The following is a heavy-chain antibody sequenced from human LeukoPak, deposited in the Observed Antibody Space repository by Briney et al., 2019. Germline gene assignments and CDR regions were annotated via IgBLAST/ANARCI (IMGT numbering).Heavy chain of an antibody. CDR2: VFYTGST. CDR3: ARHNQEGYSYGPWENYYYMDV. V-gene: IGHV4-39*01. D-gene: IGHD5-18*01. CDR1: GGSIRSGNNY. Sequence: PSETLSLTCSVSGGSIRSGNNYWGWLRLSPGKGLEWIGSVFYTGSTHYNPSLKSRVTISVDTSKNQFSLKLSSVTAADTAVYYCARHNQEGYSYGPWENYYYMDVWGKGTTVTVSS. J-gene: IGHJ6*03.